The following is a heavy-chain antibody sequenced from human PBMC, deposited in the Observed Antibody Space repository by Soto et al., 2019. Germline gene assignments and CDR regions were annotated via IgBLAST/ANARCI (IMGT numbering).Heavy chain of an antibody. CDR3: ASCSGGSCDSPVDYYYGMDV. CDR1: GGTFSSYA. V-gene: IGHV1-69*13. Sequence: GASVKVSCKASGGTFSSYAISWVRQAPGQGLEWMGGIIPIFGTANYAQKFQGRVTITADESTSTAYTELSSLRSEDTAVYYCASCSGGSCDSPVDYYYGMDVWGQGTTVTVSS. D-gene: IGHD2-15*01. J-gene: IGHJ6*02. CDR2: IIPIFGTA.